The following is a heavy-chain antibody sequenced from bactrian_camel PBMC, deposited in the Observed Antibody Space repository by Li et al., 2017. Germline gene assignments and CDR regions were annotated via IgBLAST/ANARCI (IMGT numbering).Heavy chain of an antibody. CDR2: LNNVGTR. Sequence: HVQLVESGGGSVPVGGSLRLSCVVSGYNLHRGCVGWFRQVPGMQREGIATLNNVGTRRYRDSVQGRFTISRDNAKNTLFLDMNNLEPEDTAMYYCAADTVRWTCSWFKTDYPHCGQVTQVTVS. J-gene: IGHJ4*01. D-gene: IGHD6*01. V-gene: IGHV3S53*01. CDR3: AADTVRWTCSWFKTDYPH. CDR1: GYNLHRGC.